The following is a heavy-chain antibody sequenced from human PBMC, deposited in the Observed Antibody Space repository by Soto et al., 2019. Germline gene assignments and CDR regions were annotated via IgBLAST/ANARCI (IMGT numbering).Heavy chain of an antibody. CDR3: ARADYYGSSGYHLDY. CDR2: INPSGGST. Sequence: QVQVAQSGAEVKRPGASVKVSCWASGYPFTNFYIHWVRQAPGQGLEWMGIINPSGGSTASAQKFLGRVNMTRDTSTSTVYMEVSSLRSEDTAVYYCARADYYGSSGYHLDYWGQGTLVTVSS. CDR1: GYPFTNFY. J-gene: IGHJ4*02. D-gene: IGHD3-22*01. V-gene: IGHV1-46*01.